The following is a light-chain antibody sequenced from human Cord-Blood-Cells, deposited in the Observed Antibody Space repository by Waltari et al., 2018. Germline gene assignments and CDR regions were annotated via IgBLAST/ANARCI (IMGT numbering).Light chain of an antibody. CDR1: QSVSSSY. CDR2: VAS. J-gene: IGKJ4*01. V-gene: IGKV3-20*01. CDR3: QQYGSSPLT. Sequence: EIVLTPSPGTLSLSPGERATPSCRASQSVSSSYLACYQQRPGQATRLLIYVASSRAAGIPDRFSGSASGTDFTLTISRLEPEDFALYYWQQYGSSPLTFGGGTKVEIK.